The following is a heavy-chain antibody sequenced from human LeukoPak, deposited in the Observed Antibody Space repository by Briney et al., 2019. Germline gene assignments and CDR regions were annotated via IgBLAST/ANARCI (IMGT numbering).Heavy chain of an antibody. CDR2: IRYDGSNK. Sequence: PGGSLRLSCAASGFTFSSYGMHWVRQAPGKGLQWVAFIRYDGSNKYYVDSVKGRFTISRDNSKNTLYLQMNSLRPEDTALYYCAKDPARNDWFPEDWGQGTLVTVSS. D-gene: IGHD3-9*01. CDR3: AKDPARNDWFPED. CDR1: GFTFSSYG. J-gene: IGHJ4*02. V-gene: IGHV3-30*02.